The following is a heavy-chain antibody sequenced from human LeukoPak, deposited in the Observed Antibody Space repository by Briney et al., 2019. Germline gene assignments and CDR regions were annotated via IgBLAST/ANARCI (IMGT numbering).Heavy chain of an antibody. CDR2: IIPIFGTA. D-gene: IGHD2-2*01. CDR3: ASSYKCSSTSCYGWFDP. Sequence: SVKVSCKASGGTFSSYAISWVRQAPGQGLEWMGGIIPIFGTANYAQKFQGRVTITADESTSTAYMELSSLRSEDTAVYYCASSYKCSSTSCYGWFDPWGQGTLVTVSS. V-gene: IGHV1-69*13. CDR1: GGTFSSYA. J-gene: IGHJ5*02.